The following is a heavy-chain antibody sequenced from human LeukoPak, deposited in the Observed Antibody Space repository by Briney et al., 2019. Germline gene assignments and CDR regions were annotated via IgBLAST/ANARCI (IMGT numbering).Heavy chain of an antibody. Sequence: GRSLRLSCAASGFSFDEYAMHWVRQAPGKGLEWVSLISGSGAGTYYADSVKGRFTISRDNSKNTLYLQMNSLRAEDTAVYYCAIRDGGYNSVGAFDIWGQGTMVTVSS. V-gene: IGHV3-23*01. CDR1: GFSFDEYA. D-gene: IGHD5-24*01. CDR3: AIRDGGYNSVGAFDI. CDR2: ISGSGAGT. J-gene: IGHJ3*02.